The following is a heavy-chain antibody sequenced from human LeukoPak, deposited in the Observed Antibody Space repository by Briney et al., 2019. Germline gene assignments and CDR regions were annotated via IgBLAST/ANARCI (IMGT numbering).Heavy chain of an antibody. V-gene: IGHV3-30*18. CDR1: GFIFTTFG. CDR3: TKRNNDDDY. Sequence: PGGSLRLSCGASGFIFTTFGMHWVRQAPGKGLEWVAAISNDGNYLYYIDSVKGRFTVSRENSKNTVFLQMNSLRVEDTAVYYCTKRNNDDDYWGQGTQVIVPS. J-gene: IGHJ4*02. D-gene: IGHD1/OR15-1a*01. CDR2: ISNDGNYL.